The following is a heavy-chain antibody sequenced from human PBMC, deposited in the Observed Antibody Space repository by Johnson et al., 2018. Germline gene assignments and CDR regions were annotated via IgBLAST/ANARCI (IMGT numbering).Heavy chain of an antibody. CDR1: GFTFSDSI. D-gene: IGHD2-21*02. CDR2: IRTKTNNYAT. J-gene: IGHJ6*03. Sequence: EVQLLETGGGLVQPGGSLKLSCAASGFTFSDSIVYWVRQASGKGLEWVSRIRTKTNNYATSYAASVMGSFTISRDDSKNTAYLQLNSLKSEDTAVYYCSVVVTGHHYMDVWGKGTTVTVSS. V-gene: IGHV3-73*01. CDR3: SVVVTGHHYMDV.